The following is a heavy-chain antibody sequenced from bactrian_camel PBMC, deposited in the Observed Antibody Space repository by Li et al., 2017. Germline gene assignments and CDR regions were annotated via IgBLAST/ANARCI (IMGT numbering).Heavy chain of an antibody. D-gene: IGHD3*01. CDR1: RYTDSSSC. J-gene: IGHJ4*01. Sequence: QLVESGGGSVQAGGSLRLSCAASRYTDSSSCMGWLCQVPGKEREGVAVIYTGSGGTWYLDSVKGRFTISKDSAQNILYLQMNNLKPEDTAMYYCAAGLPGANRCSDYWGEGTQVTVS. V-gene: IGHV3S28*01. CDR2: IYTGSGGT. CDR3: AAGLPGANRCSDY.